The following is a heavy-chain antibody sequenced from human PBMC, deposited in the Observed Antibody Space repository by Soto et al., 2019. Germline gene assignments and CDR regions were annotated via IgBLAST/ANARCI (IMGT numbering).Heavy chain of an antibody. Sequence: QVQLVQSGAEVKKPGSSVKVSCKASGGTFSSYTISWVRQAPGQGLEWMGRIIPILGIANYAQKLQGRVTITADKSTSTAYMELSSLRSEDTAVYYCARATSSSSPCFDYWGQGTLVTVSS. D-gene: IGHD6-6*01. J-gene: IGHJ4*02. V-gene: IGHV1-69*02. CDR3: ARATSSSSPCFDY. CDR1: GGTFSSYT. CDR2: IIPILGIA.